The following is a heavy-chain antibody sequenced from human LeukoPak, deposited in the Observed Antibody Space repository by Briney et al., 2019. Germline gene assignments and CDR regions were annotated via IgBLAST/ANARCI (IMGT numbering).Heavy chain of an antibody. CDR1: GFTFSSYS. CDR3: ARRLGPNDYGDLDAFDI. J-gene: IGHJ3*02. Sequence: AGGSLRLSCAASGFTFSSYSMNWVRQAPGKGLEWVSSISSSSSYIYYADSVKGRFTISRDNAKNSLYLQMNSLRAEDTAVYYCARRLGPNDYGDLDAFDIWGQGTMVTVSS. D-gene: IGHD4-17*01. V-gene: IGHV3-21*01. CDR2: ISSSSSYI.